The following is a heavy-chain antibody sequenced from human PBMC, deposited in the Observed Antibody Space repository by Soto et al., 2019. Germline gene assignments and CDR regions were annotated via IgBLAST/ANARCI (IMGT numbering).Heavy chain of an antibody. CDR1: GFTFSSYA. CDR2: MSYDGSNK. CDR3: ARDPARFLEWFEGHFDY. J-gene: IGHJ4*02. V-gene: IGHV3-30-3*01. Sequence: LRLSCAASGFTFSSYAMHWVRQAPGKGLEWVAVMSYDGSNKYYADSVKGRFTISRDNSKNTLYLQMNSLRAEDTAVYYCARDPARFLEWFEGHFDYWGQGTQVTVSS. D-gene: IGHD3-3*01.